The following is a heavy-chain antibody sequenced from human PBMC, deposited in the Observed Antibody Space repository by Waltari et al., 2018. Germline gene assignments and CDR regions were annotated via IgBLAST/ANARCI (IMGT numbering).Heavy chain of an antibody. CDR2: IYYSGST. Sequence: SYYWGWIRQPPGKGLEWIGSIYYSGSTYYNPSLKSRVTISVDTSKNQFSLKLSSVTAADTAVYYCAGNIIGDAFDILGQGTMVTVSS. CDR1: SYY. CDR3: AGNIIGDAFDI. J-gene: IGHJ3*02. V-gene: IGHV4-39*01.